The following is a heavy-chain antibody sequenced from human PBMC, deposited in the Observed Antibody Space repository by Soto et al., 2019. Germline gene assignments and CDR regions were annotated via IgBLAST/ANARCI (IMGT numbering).Heavy chain of an antibody. CDR1: GSTFSSYA. Sequence: GSLRLSCVASGSTFSSYAMSWVRQAPGKGLEWVASISGSGGSTYYADSVKGRITISRDNSKNTLYLQMNSLRAEDTAVYYCAKRLIYGSGNPKRCYFDYWGQGTLVPVSS. V-gene: IGHV3-23*01. CDR2: ISGSGGST. D-gene: IGHD3-10*01. J-gene: IGHJ4*02. CDR3: AKRLIYGSGNPKRCYFDY.